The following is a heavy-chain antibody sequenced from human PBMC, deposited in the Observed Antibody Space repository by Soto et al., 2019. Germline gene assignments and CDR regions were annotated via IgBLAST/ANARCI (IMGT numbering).Heavy chain of an antibody. Sequence: QVQLQESGPGLVKPSQTLSLTCTVSGGSISSGGYYWSWIRQHPGKGLEWIGYIYYSGSTYYNPSLKSRVTISVDTSKNQFSLELSSVTAADTAVYYCARVVVTAYRRRYYFDSWGQGTLVTVSS. CDR3: ARVVVTAYRRRYYFDS. J-gene: IGHJ4*02. D-gene: IGHD2-21*02. CDR1: GGSISSGGYY. V-gene: IGHV4-31*03. CDR2: IYYSGST.